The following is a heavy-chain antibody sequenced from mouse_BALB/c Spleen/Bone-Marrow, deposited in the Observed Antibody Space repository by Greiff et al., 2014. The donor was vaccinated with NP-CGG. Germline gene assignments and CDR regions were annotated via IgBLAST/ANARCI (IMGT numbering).Heavy chain of an antibody. D-gene: IGHD2-3*01. CDR1: GFDFSRYW. V-gene: IGHV4-1*02. CDR3: ARNGYYGWIAY. Sequence: DVKLVESGGGLVQPGGSLKLSCAASGFDFSRYWMTWVRQAPGKGLEWIGEINPDSGTINYTPSLKDKFIISRNNAKNTLYLQMSKVGSEDTALYYCARNGYYGWIAYWGQGTLVTVSA. J-gene: IGHJ3*01. CDR2: INPDSGTI.